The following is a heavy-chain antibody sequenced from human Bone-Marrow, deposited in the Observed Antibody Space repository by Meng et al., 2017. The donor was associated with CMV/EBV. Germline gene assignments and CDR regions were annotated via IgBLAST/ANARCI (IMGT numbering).Heavy chain of an antibody. D-gene: IGHD6-6*01. V-gene: IGHV3-30-3*01. J-gene: IGHJ4*02. Sequence: GESLKISCAASGFTFSSYAMHWVRQAPGKGLEWVAVISYDGSKKYYADSVKGRFTISRDNSKNTLYLQMTSLRAEDTAVYYCAREGIAAPSHYFDYWGQGTLVTVSS. CDR2: ISYDGSKK. CDR3: AREGIAAPSHYFDY. CDR1: GFTFSSYA.